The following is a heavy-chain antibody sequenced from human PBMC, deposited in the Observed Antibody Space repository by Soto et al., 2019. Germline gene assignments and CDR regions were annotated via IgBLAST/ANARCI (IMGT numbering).Heavy chain of an antibody. V-gene: IGHV4-39*01. CDR3: ARRHIVVVVAATLAPFDP. CDR2: IYYSGST. J-gene: IGHJ5*02. D-gene: IGHD2-15*01. Sequence: SETLSLTRTVSGLSISSSSYYWGWIRQPPGKGLEWIGSIYYSGSTYYNPSLKSRVTISVDTSKNQFSLKLSSVTAADTAVYYCARRHIVVVVAATLAPFDPWGQGTLVT. CDR1: GLSISSSSYY.